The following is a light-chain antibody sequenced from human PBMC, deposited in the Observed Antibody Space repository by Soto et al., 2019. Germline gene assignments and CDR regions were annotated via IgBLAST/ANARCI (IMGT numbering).Light chain of an antibody. J-gene: IGKJ1*01. CDR2: DAS. V-gene: IGKV3-11*01. Sequence: ETVLTQSPATRSLSPGERATLSCRASQSVSSYLGWYQQKPGPAPSLLIYDASNRATGIPARFRGSGSGTESTLTISSLPPEDFAVYYCQQRSNRPTFGQGTKLDIK. CDR1: QSVSSY. CDR3: QQRSNRPT.